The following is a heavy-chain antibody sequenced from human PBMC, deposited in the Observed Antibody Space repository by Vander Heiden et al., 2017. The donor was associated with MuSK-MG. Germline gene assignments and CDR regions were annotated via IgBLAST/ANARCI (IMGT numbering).Heavy chain of an antibody. CDR3: AKAFHSYVSGISYYMDV. J-gene: IGHJ6*03. CDR2: ISGSGGST. Sequence: EVQLLESGGGLVQPGGSLRLSCAASGFAFTSYAMSWVRQAPGQAREWVSVISGSGGSTYYADSVNGRFTISRDNSTNTLYLQMNSLRADDTAVFYCAKAFHSYVSGISYYMDVWGKGPTVTVSS. D-gene: IGHD3-10*01. V-gene: IGHV3-23*01. CDR1: GFAFTSYA.